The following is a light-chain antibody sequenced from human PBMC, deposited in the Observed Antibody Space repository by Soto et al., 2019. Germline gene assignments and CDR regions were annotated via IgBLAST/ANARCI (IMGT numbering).Light chain of an antibody. CDR1: SSDIGTYNY. V-gene: IGLV2-14*01. CDR3: SSYTTSSTQV. CDR2: EVS. Sequence: QSALTQPASVSGSPGQSITISCTGTSSDIGTYNYVSWYQQHPGKVPKLMIYEVSNRPSGVSNRFSGSKSGNTASLAISGLQAEYEADYYCSSYTTSSTQVFGGGTKLTVL. J-gene: IGLJ3*02.